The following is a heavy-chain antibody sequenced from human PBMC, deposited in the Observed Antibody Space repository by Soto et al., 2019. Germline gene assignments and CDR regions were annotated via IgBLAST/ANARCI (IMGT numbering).Heavy chain of an antibody. D-gene: IGHD3-9*01. CDR1: GFSFSSCE. CDR3: ASKIVTPGYHYYDY. J-gene: IGHJ4*02. V-gene: IGHV3-48*03. CDR2: ISGSGTST. Sequence: LRLSCAASGFSFSSCEMSWVRQAPGKGLKWVSYISGSGTSTQYSDSVKGRFTISRDNAKNSLHLQMSSLGAEDTAVYYCASKIVTPGYHYYDYWGQGNLVTVSS.